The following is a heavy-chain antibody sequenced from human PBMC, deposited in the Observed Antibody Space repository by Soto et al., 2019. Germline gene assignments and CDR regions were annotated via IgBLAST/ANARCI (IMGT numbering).Heavy chain of an antibody. CDR1: GFTFSSYG. CDR3: AKARPLGYCSSTSCYVNYFDY. V-gene: IGHV3-30*18. D-gene: IGHD2-2*01. CDR2: ISYDGSNK. J-gene: IGHJ4*02. Sequence: GGSLRLSCAASGFTFSSYGMHWVRQAPGKGLEWVAVISYDGSNKYYADSVKGRFTISRDNSKNTLYLQMNSLRAEDTAVYYCAKARPLGYCSSTSCYVNYFDYWGQGTLVTVSS.